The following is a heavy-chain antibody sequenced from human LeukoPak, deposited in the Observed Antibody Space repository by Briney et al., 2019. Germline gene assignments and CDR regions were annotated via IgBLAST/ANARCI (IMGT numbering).Heavy chain of an antibody. J-gene: IGHJ4*02. V-gene: IGHV4-4*07. CDR1: GVSIKIYY. Sequence: SETLSLTCNVSGVSIKIYYWSWLRQTPGKGLEWIGRSHGSGSTNYNPSLKNRVTISIDKSKNHLSLSLRSVTAADTALYFCARDGGYDSGVFDFWGQGTLVTVSS. CDR3: ARDGGYDSGVFDF. D-gene: IGHD3-22*01. CDR2: SHGSGST.